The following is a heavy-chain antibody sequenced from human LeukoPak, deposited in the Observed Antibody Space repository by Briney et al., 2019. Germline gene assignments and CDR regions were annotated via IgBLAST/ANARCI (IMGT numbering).Heavy chain of an antibody. Sequence: GGSLRLSCAASGFTFSSYSMNWVRQAPGKGLEWVSTVSGSGSNTYYADSVKGRFTISRDNSKNTLYLQMHSLRAEDTAVYYCAKGLYSSGPPFDYWGQGTLVTVSS. CDR3: AKGLYSSGPPFDY. CDR1: GFTFSSYS. CDR2: VSGSGSNT. D-gene: IGHD6-19*01. J-gene: IGHJ4*02. V-gene: IGHV3-23*01.